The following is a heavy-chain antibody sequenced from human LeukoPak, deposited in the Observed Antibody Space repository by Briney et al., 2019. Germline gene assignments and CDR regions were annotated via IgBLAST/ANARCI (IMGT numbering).Heavy chain of an antibody. D-gene: IGHD2-15*01. CDR3: AKYCSGGSCYSGFDY. CDR1: GFTFSSYV. J-gene: IGHJ4*02. Sequence: GGSLGLSCAASGFTFSSYVMSWVRQAPGKGLEWVSSIRGTTDSTYYADSVKGRFTISRDNSKNTLYLQMNSLRAEDTAVYYCAKYCSGGSCYSGFDYWGQGTLVTVSS. V-gene: IGHV3-23*01. CDR2: IRGTTDST.